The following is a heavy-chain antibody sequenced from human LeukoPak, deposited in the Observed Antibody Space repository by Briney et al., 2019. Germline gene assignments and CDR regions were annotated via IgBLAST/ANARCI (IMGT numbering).Heavy chain of an antibody. CDR2: IHWDDDKK. CDR1: GFNFEDFV. D-gene: IGHD3-10*01. V-gene: IGHV3-20*04. CDR3: ARVYGYYYYYMDV. Sequence: GGSLRLSCAASGFNFEDFVMTWVRQVPGKGLEWVSGIHWDDDKKEYADAVKGRFTISRDNARKFLHLEMSSLRVEDTALYYCARVYGYYYYYMDVWGNGTAVSVS. J-gene: IGHJ6*03.